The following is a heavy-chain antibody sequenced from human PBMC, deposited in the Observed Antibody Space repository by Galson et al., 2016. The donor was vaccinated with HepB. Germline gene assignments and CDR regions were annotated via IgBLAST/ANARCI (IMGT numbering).Heavy chain of an antibody. CDR3: AKDIRSSVTGWGKLDAFDV. CDR1: GFTFNNYA. Sequence: SLRLSCAASGFTFNNYALNWVRQAPGKGLEWVSAISIRSDSTFYADSVKGRFMIFRDNSKNTVYLQMNTLRVDDPATYYCAKDIRSSVTGWGKLDAFDVRGQGTMVTVSS. D-gene: IGHD3-16*01. J-gene: IGHJ3*01. V-gene: IGHV3-23*01. CDR2: ISIRSDST.